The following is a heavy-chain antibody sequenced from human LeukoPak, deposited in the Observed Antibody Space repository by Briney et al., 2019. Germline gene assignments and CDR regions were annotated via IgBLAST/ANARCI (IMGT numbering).Heavy chain of an antibody. Sequence: SETLSLTCSVSGGSISSSNHYWGWIRQPPGKGLEWIGSIYYSGNTYYNPSLKSRVTISVDTSKNQFSLKLSSATAADTAVYYCARASYYYDSSGYIDYWGQGTLVTVSS. CDR3: ARASYYYDSSGYIDY. CDR1: GGSISSSNHY. J-gene: IGHJ4*02. V-gene: IGHV4-39*01. D-gene: IGHD3-22*01. CDR2: IYYSGNT.